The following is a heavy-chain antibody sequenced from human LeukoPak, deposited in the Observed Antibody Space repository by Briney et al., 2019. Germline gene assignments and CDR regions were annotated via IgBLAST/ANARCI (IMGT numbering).Heavy chain of an antibody. CDR2: IYYTGTT. Sequence: SETLSLTCIVSGGSISGFYWSWIRQPPGKALEWIGYIYYTGTTNYNPSLQSRVSISVDTSKNQFSLKLSSVTAADTAVYYCARGNSGPEYWGQGTLVTVSA. CDR3: ARGNSGPEY. V-gene: IGHV4-59*01. J-gene: IGHJ4*02. CDR1: GGSISGFY. D-gene: IGHD4-23*01.